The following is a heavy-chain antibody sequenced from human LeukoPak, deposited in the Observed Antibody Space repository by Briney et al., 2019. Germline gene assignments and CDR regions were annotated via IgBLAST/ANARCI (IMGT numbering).Heavy chain of an antibody. V-gene: IGHV4-59*01. CDR1: GGSISRYY. J-gene: IGHJ4*02. CDR3: AREVMVRGVIVFDY. Sequence: SETLSLTCTVSGGSISRYYWSWIRQPPGKGLEWIGYIYYSGSTNYNPSLKSRVTISVDTSKNQFSLKLSSVTAADTAVYYCAREVMVRGVIVFDYWGQGTLVTVSS. CDR2: IYYSGST. D-gene: IGHD3-10*01.